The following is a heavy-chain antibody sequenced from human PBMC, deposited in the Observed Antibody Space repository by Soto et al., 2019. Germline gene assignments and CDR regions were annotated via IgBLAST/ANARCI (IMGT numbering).Heavy chain of an antibody. CDR3: ASNRGYCSGGSCYSYFDY. V-gene: IGHV4-4*02. J-gene: IGHJ4*02. Sequence: SETLSLTCAVSGGSISSSNWWCWVRQPPGKGLEWIGVIYHSGSTNYNPSLKSRVTISADKSKNQFSLKLSSVTAADTAVYYCASNRGYCSGGSCYSYFDYWGQGTLVTVSS. CDR1: GGSISSSNW. CDR2: IYHSGST. D-gene: IGHD2-15*01.